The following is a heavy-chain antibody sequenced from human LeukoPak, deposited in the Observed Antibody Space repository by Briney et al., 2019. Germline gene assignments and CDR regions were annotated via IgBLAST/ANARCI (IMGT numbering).Heavy chain of an antibody. J-gene: IGHJ4*02. CDR3: ARDGGSGWSHDY. V-gene: IGHV1-69*06. D-gene: IGHD6-19*01. CDR2: IIAIFGTA. CDR1: GGTFSGYA. Sequence: SVKVSCKASGGTFSGYAIRWVRQAPGQGLEWMGGIIAIFGTANYAQKFQGRVTITADKSTSTAYMELSSLRSEDTAVYYCARDGGSGWSHDYWGQGTLVTVSS.